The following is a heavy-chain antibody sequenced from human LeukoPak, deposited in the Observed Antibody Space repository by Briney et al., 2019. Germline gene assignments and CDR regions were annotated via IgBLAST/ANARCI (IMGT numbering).Heavy chain of an antibody. D-gene: IGHD2-15*01. CDR1: GYTFTGYY. CDR2: INPNSGGT. V-gene: IGHV1-2*02. J-gene: IGHJ4*02. CDR3: ARGKPWWPGAEFDY. Sequence: ASVKVSCKASGYTFTGYYMHWVRQAPGQGLEWMGWINPNSGGTNYAQKFQGRVTMTRDTSISTAYMELSRLRSDDTAVYYCARGKPWWPGAEFDYWGQGTLVTVSS.